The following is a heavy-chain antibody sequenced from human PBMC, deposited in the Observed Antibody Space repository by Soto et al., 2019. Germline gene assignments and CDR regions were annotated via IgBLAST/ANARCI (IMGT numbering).Heavy chain of an antibody. J-gene: IGHJ3*01. D-gene: IGHD6-13*01. Sequence: PVGSMRLSCGASEFTFDDYAGHWVRQAPGKGLEWVSGISWNSGSIGYADSVKGRFTISRDNAKNSLYLQMNSLRAEDTALYYCAKDGYSSSWGQGTMVTVSS. CDR1: EFTFDDYA. CDR2: ISWNSGSI. V-gene: IGHV3-9*01. CDR3: AKDGYSSS.